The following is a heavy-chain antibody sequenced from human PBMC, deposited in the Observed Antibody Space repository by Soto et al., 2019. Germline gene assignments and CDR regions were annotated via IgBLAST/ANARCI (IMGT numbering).Heavy chain of an antibody. CDR1: GFTFSDYY. CDR3: ARLAGEGSSHLDY. V-gene: IGHV3-11*06. D-gene: IGHD6-19*01. CDR2: ISSSSSYT. J-gene: IGHJ4*02. Sequence: QVQLVESGGGLVKPGGSLRLSCAASGFTFSDYYMSWIRQAPGKGLEWVSYISSSSSYTNYADSVKGRFTISRDNANNSLYLQMNSLRAEDTAVYYCARLAGEGSSHLDYWGQGTLVTVSS.